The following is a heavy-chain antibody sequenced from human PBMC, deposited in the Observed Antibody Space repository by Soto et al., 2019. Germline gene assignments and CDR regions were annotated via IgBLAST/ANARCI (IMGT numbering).Heavy chain of an antibody. CDR1: GGSISSSNW. V-gene: IGHV4-4*02. CDR2: IYHSGST. Sequence: SETLSLTCAVSGGSISSSNWGSWGRQPAGKVLWWIGEIYHSGSTNYDPSLKSRVTISVDNSKNQVSLKLSSVSAADTAVYYCARGCGDFVDYWGQGTLVTVSS. CDR3: ARGCGDFVDY. D-gene: IGHD4-17*01. J-gene: IGHJ4*02.